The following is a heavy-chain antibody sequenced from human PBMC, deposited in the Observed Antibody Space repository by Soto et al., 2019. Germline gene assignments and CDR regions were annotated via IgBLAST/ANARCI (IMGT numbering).Heavy chain of an antibody. J-gene: IGHJ6*03. CDR1: GFTFSNYS. D-gene: IGHD3-10*01. CDR3: ARDYGSGCDDSYYYYYMDV. CDR2: ISSSSSYI. V-gene: IGHV3-21*01. Sequence: EVQLVESRGGLVKPGGSLRLSCAAAGFTFSNYSMNWVRQAPGKGLEWVSSISSSSSYIYYADSVKGRFTISRDNAKNSLYLQMNSLRAEDTAVYYCARDYGSGCDDSYYYYYMDVWGKGTTVTVSS.